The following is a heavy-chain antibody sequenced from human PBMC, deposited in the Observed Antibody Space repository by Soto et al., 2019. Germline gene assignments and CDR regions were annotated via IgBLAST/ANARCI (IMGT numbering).Heavy chain of an antibody. CDR3: AKIHEIGTHFFDT. Sequence: EVQLVESGGNWVQPGGSLRLSCAASGFTFSGFDMHWVRQPTGKGLEWVSSIGAAGDTYYAVAVKGGYTISRDNAKNSMSLQMNSLRAGDMAVYFCAKIHEIGTHFFDTWGQGTQVTVSS. V-gene: IGHV3-13*01. D-gene: IGHD6-13*01. J-gene: IGHJ4*02. CDR2: IGAAGDT. CDR1: GFTFSGFD.